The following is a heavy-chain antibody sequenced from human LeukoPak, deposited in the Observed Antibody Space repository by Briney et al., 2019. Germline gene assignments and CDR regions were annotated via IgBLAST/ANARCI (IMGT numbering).Heavy chain of an antibody. D-gene: IGHD5-24*01. J-gene: IGHJ4*02. Sequence: SETLSLTCTVSGGSVSSSSYYWGWIRQPPGKGLEWIGSVYYSGNTNYNPSLKSRVTISVDTSKNQFSLELSSVTAGDTAVYYCARHEGGYNPYLLDYWGQGTLVTVSS. CDR3: ARHEGGYNPYLLDY. CDR2: VYYSGNT. CDR1: GGSVSSSSYY. V-gene: IGHV4-39*01.